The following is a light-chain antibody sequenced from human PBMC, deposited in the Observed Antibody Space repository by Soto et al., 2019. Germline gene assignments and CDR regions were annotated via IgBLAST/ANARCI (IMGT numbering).Light chain of an antibody. J-gene: IGKJ1*01. Sequence: DIQMTQSPSSLSASVGDRVTITCRASQSIRDHLGWYQQKPGKAPKCLIYVASRLQSGVPSRFSGSGSGTEFTLTISSLQPEDFATYYCVQHNSDPWTFGQGTKVEI. CDR2: VAS. V-gene: IGKV1-17*01. CDR3: VQHNSDPWT. CDR1: QSIRDH.